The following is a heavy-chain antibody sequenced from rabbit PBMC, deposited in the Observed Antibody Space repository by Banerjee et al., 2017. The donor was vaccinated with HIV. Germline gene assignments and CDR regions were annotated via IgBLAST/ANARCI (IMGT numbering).Heavy chain of an antibody. J-gene: IGHJ3*01. D-gene: IGHD6-1*01. Sequence: APGKGLEWIACIYGGSTGNTYYANWAKGRFTISKTSSTTVTLQVTSLTAADTATYFCARSYADGAGYDYVRLDLWGPGTLVTVS. CDR2: IYGGSTGNT. CDR3: ARSYADGAGYDYVRLDL. V-gene: IGHV1S40*01.